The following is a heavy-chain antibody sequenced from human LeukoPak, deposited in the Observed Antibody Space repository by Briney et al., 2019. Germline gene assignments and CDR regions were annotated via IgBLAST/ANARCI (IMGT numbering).Heavy chain of an antibody. V-gene: IGHV1-18*01. CDR3: ARDHGYYDSSGYIN. J-gene: IGHJ4*02. CDR1: GYPFTSYG. D-gene: IGHD3-22*01. CDR2: ISAYNGNT. Sequence: ASVKVSCKASGYPFTSYGISWVRQAPGQGLEWMGWISAYNGNTNYAQKLQGRVTMTTDTSTSTAYMELRSLRSDDTAVYYCARDHGYYDSSGYINWGQGTLVTVSS.